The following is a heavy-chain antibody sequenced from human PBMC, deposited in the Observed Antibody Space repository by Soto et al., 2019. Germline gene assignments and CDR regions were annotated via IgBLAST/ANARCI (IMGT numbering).Heavy chain of an antibody. CDR3: ASCEWDYYYFDY. Sequence: EVQLVESGGGLVQPGGSLRLSCAASGFTFSSYWMHWVRQAPGKGLVWVARINGDGSSTTYAGSMKGRFTISTDNAKNTLYLPMNSLSADDTAVYYRASCEWDYYYFDYWGQGSLVTVSS. J-gene: IGHJ4*02. CDR2: INGDGSST. CDR1: GFTFSSYW. D-gene: IGHD1-26*01. V-gene: IGHV3-74*03.